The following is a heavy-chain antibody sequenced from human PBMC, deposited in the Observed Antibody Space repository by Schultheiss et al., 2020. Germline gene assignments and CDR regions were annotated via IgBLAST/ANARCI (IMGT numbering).Heavy chain of an antibody. D-gene: IGHD5-18*01. CDR2: IYHSGST. CDR1: GGSISSGGYS. Sequence: SATLSLTCTVSGGSISSGGYSWSWIRQPPGKGLEWIGYIYHSGSTYYNPSLKSRVTISVDRSKNQFSLKLSSVTAADTAVYYCARETRGYSYGPYYYGMDVWGQGNTVT. V-gene: IGHV4-30-2*01. J-gene: IGHJ6*02. CDR3: ARETRGYSYGPYYYGMDV.